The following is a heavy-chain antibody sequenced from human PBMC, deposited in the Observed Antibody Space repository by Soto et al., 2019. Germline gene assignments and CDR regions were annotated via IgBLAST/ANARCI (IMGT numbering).Heavy chain of an antibody. J-gene: IGHJ6*02. D-gene: IGHD2-2*01. CDR1: GFTFSNYA. Sequence: GGSLRLSCAASGFTFSNYAMHWVRQAPGKGLECVAVISYDGSNKYYADSVKGRFTISRDNSKNTLYLQMNSLRAEDTAVYYCARSKGYCSSTSCYADYYYGLDVWGQGPTVTVSS. CDR3: ARSKGYCSSTSCYADYYYGLDV. V-gene: IGHV3-30-3*01. CDR2: ISYDGSNK.